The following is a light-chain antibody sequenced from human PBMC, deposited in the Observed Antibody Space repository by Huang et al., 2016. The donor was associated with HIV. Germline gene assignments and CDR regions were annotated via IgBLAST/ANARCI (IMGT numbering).Light chain of an antibody. V-gene: IGKV3D-15*01. CDR3: QQDSNWSLT. CDR1: QRVRSN. J-gene: IGKJ4*01. CDR2: GAS. Sequence: EIVMTQSPATLSVSPGERATLACLASQRVRSNVAWYQQKPGQAPRLLRYGASTRATGIPARFSGSGSGTEFTLTISSLQSEDFAVYHCQQDSNWSLTFGGGTKVEIK.